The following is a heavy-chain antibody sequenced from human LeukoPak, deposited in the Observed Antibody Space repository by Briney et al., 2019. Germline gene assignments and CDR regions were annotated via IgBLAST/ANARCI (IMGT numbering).Heavy chain of an antibody. CDR3: ARERENLYCSGGSCYSNWFDP. CDR2: IYYSGST. V-gene: IGHV4-59*01. CDR1: GGSISSYY. D-gene: IGHD2-15*01. J-gene: IGHJ5*02. Sequence: SETLSLTCPVSGGSISSYYWSWIRQPPGKGLEWIGYIYYSGSTNYNPSLKSRVTISVDTPKNQFSLKLSSVTAADTAVYYCARERENLYCSGGSCYSNWFDPWGQGTLVTVSS.